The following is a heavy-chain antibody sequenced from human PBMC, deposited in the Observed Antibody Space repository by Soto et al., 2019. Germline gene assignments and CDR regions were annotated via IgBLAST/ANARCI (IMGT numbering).Heavy chain of an antibody. J-gene: IGHJ4*02. V-gene: IGHV4-61*01. D-gene: IGHD2-2*01. CDR1: GGSVSSGSYY. CDR2: IYYSGST. CDR3: ARDDAGYERPFDH. Sequence: QVQLQESGPGLVKPSETLSLTCTVSGGSVSSGSYYWSWIRQPPGKGLEWIGYIYYSGSTNYNPSLKSRVTISVDTSKNQFSLKLSSVTAADTAVYYCARDDAGYERPFDHWGQGTLVTVSS.